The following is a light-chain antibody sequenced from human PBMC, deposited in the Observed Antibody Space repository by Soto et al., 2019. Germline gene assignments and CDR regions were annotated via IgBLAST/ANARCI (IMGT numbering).Light chain of an antibody. V-gene: IGKV3-11*01. CDR2: DAS. J-gene: IGKJ2*01. CDR3: QQRSNWPPMYT. Sequence: EIVLTQSPATLSLSPGDRATLSCRASQSVSSYLAWYQQKPGQAPRLLIYDASNRVTGILARFSGSGSGTDFTLTISILELEDVAVYYWQQRSNWPPMYTFGQGTKLEIK. CDR1: QSVSSY.